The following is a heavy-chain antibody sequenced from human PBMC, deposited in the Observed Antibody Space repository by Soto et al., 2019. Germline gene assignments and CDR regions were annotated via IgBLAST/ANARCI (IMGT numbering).Heavy chain of an antibody. J-gene: IGHJ4*02. V-gene: IGHV4-4*02. D-gene: IGHD3-10*01. CDR2: IYHSGST. CDR3: ASEKGVGTYMGFDY. Sequence: QVQLQESGPGLVEPSGTLSLTCGVSGGSISTNNWWSWVRQSPGRGLEWIGEIYHSGSTNYNPSLNSRVTMSVDQSKNQFSLELMSVTAADTAVYYCASEKGVGTYMGFDYWGQGTLVTVSS. CDR1: GGSISTNNW.